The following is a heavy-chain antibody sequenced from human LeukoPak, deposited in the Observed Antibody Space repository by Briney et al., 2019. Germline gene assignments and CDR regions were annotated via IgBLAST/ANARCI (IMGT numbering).Heavy chain of an antibody. V-gene: IGHV2-5*02. J-gene: IGHJ4*02. Sequence: ESGPTLVNPTQTVTLTCTFSGFSLSTSGVGVGWIRQPPGKALEWLALIYWDDDKRYSPSLKSRLTITKDTSKNQVVLTMTNMDPVDTATYYCAHGITPDILTGHYYFDYWGQGTLVTVSS. CDR2: IYWDDDK. CDR3: AHGITPDILTGHYYFDY. CDR1: GFSLSTSGVG. D-gene: IGHD3-9*01.